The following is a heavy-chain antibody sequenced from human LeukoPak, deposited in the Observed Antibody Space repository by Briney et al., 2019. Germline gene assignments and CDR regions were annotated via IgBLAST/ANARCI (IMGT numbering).Heavy chain of an antibody. CDR3: ARQQPADIVVVPAASVGGYFDL. J-gene: IGHJ2*01. V-gene: IGHV3-11*01. Sequence: GGSLRLSCAASGFTFSDYNMRWIRQAPGKGLEWVSSISRSGSTKYYADSVKGRFTISRDNAKNSLFLQMNSLRAEDTAVYYCARQQPADIVVVPAASVGGYFDLWGRGTLVTVSS. CDR2: ISRSGSTK. D-gene: IGHD2-2*01. CDR1: GFTFSDYN.